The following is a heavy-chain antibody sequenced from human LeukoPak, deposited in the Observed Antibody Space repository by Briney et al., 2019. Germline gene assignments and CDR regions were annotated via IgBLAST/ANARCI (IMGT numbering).Heavy chain of an antibody. CDR2: INHSGST. J-gene: IGHJ6*03. D-gene: IGHD6-13*01. CDR3: ARQVGSSSQYYYYYYMDV. V-gene: IGHV4-34*01. CDR1: GGSFSGYY. Sequence: SETLSLTCAVYGGSFSGYYWSWIRQPPGKGLEWIGEINHSGSTNYNPSLKSRVTISVGTSKNQFSLKLSSVTAADTAVYYCARQVGSSSQYYYYYYMDVWGKGTTVTISS.